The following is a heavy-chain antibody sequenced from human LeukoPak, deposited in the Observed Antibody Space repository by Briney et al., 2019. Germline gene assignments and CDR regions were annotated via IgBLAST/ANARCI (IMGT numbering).Heavy chain of an antibody. CDR1: GDSMSSSNYF. D-gene: IGHD7-27*01. Sequence: SETLSLTCIVSGDSMSSSNYFWGWIRQPPGKGLEWIGSISNSGSAYYSPSLKSRVAISVDTSNNQFSLKLRSVTAADTAVHYCARSLSPLGDAFDIWGQGTMVTVSS. CDR3: ARSLSPLGDAFDI. CDR2: ISNSGSA. V-gene: IGHV4-39*01. J-gene: IGHJ3*02.